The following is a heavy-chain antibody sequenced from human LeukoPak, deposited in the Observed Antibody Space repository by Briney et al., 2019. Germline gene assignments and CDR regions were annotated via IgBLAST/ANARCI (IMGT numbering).Heavy chain of an antibody. Sequence: GGSLRLSCAASGFTVSSTYMNWVRQAPGRGLEWVSVIYNGGSTSYADSVKDRYTISRDNSKNTLYLQMNTLSVEDTAVYYCARDRNGGYDVLDYWGQGTLVTVSS. J-gene: IGHJ4*02. CDR3: ARDRNGGYDVLDY. V-gene: IGHV3-53*01. CDR2: IYNGGST. D-gene: IGHD5-12*01. CDR1: GFTVSSTY.